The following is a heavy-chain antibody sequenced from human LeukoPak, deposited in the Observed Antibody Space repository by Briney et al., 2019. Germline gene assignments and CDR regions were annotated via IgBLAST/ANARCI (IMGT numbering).Heavy chain of an antibody. CDR1: GFTFSSYS. J-gene: IGHJ3*02. D-gene: IGHD5-18*01. CDR2: ISSSSGTL. CDR3: ARNYGYAFDI. V-gene: IGHV3-48*01. Sequence: HPGGSLRLSCAASGFTFSSYSINWVRQAPGKGLEWVSYISSSSGTLSYADSVKGRFTISRDNVKNSLYLQMNSLRAEDTAVYYCARNYGYAFDIWGQGTMVTVSS.